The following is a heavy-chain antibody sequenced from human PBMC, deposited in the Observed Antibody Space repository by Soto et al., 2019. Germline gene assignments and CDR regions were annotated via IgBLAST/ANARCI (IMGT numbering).Heavy chain of an antibody. CDR1: GFIFSNYD. Sequence: LRLSCADSGFIFSNYDMTWVRQTPGKGPEWVSSISARGDETFNANSVEGRFTISRDNSRNTHYLQMNRLRAGETAVYYCSKDPSIVTSGWYFDLWGRGALVTVSS. J-gene: IGHJ2*01. D-gene: IGHD4-17*01. CDR3: SKDPSIVTSGWYFDL. CDR2: ISARGDET. V-gene: IGHV3-23*01.